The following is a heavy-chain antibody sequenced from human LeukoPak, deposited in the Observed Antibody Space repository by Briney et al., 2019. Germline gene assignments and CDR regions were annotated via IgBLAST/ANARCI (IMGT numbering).Heavy chain of an antibody. D-gene: IGHD6-6*01. CDR3: AKGGSYSSSALDY. J-gene: IGHJ4*02. V-gene: IGHV3-23*01. CDR2: ISASGAST. CDR1: GITLSSYA. Sequence: PGGSLRLSCAASGITLSSYAMSWVRQAPGKGLEWVSSISASGASTYYADSLKGRFTISRDSSKNTLYLQMNSLRAEDTAVYYCAKGGSYSSSALDYWGQGTLVTVSS.